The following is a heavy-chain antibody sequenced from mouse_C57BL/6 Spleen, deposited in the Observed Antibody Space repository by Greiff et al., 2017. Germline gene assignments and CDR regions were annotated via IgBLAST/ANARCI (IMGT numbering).Heavy chain of an antibody. D-gene: IGHD1-1*01. J-gene: IGHJ1*03. V-gene: IGHV1-64*01. CDR3: AREDYYGSSPYWYFDV. CDR2: IHPNSGST. CDR1: GYTFTSYW. Sequence: QVQLQQPGAELVKPGASVTLSCKASGYTFTSYWMHWVKQRPGQGLEWIGMIHPNSGSTNYNEKFKSKATLTVDKSSSTAYMQLSSLTSEDSAVYYCAREDYYGSSPYWYFDVWGTGTTVTVSS.